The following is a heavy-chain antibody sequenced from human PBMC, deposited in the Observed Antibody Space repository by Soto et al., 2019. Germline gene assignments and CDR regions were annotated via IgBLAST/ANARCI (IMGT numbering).Heavy chain of an antibody. CDR1: GGSIGSYH. CDR3: ARDTVLTGMFDL. V-gene: IGHV4-59*01. Sequence: SETLSLTCTVSGGSIGSYHWSWVRQPPGKGLEWIASVYYTGTTNYNPSLGSRVTISIDAPENQISLKLTSVTAADTAFYYCARDTVLTGMFDLWGQGTLVTSPQ. CDR2: VYYTGTT. J-gene: IGHJ5*02. D-gene: IGHD4-17*01.